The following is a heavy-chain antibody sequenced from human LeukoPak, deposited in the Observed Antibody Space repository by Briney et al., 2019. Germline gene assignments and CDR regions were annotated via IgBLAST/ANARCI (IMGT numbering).Heavy chain of an antibody. V-gene: IGHV4-59*08. CDR2: IYYSGST. CDR1: GGSISSYC. Sequence: SETLSLTCTVSGGSISSYCWSWIRQPPGKGLGWIGCIYYSGSTNYNPSLKSRVTISVDTSKNQFSLKLSSVTAADTAVYYCARDPHYYYGMDVWGQGTTVTVSS. CDR3: ARDPHYYYGMDV. J-gene: IGHJ6*02.